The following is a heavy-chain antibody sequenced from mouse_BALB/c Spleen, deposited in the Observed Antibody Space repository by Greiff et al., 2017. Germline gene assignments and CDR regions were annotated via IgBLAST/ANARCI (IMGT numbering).Heavy chain of an antibody. CDR2: INPSNGRT. J-gene: IGHJ3*01. Sequence: VQLQQPGAELVKPGASVKLSCKASGYTFTSYWMHWVKQRPGQGLEWIGEINPSNGRTNYNEKFKSKATLTVDKSSSTAYMQLSSLTSEDSAVYYCARARAPTVVASDYWGQGTLVTVSA. CDR3: ARARAPTVVASDY. CDR1: GYTFTSYW. D-gene: IGHD1-1*01. V-gene: IGHV1S81*02.